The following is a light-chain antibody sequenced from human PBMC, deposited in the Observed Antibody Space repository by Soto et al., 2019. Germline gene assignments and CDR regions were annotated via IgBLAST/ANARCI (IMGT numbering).Light chain of an antibody. V-gene: IGLV2-14*01. J-gene: IGLJ1*01. CDR2: DVS. Sequence: QSALTRPASVSGSPGRWITISCTGTSSDVGGYNYVSWYQQHPGKAPKLMIYDVSNRPSGVSNRFSGSKSGNTASLTISGLQAEDEADYYCSSYTSSSVYVFGTGTKVTVL. CDR1: SSDVGGYNY. CDR3: SSYTSSSVYV.